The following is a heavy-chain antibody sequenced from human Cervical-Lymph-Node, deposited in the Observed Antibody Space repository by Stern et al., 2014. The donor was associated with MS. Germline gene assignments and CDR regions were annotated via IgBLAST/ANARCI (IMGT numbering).Heavy chain of an antibody. CDR2: INTNTGNP. D-gene: IGHD2-2*02. J-gene: IGHJ3*01. CDR1: GYSFTTFG. Sequence: QVQLVQSGSELKNPGASVRVSCKGSGYSFTTFGINWVRQAPGQGLEWMGWINTNTGNPTYAQGFTGRFVLSLDTSVSTAYLQIINLKAEDTAVYYCAKDPPYTSPWPDALDVWGQGTMVTVSS. CDR3: AKDPPYTSPWPDALDV. V-gene: IGHV7-4-1*02.